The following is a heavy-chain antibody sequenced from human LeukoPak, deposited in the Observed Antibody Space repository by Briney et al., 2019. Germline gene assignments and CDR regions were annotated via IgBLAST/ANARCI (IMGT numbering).Heavy chain of an antibody. CDR3: AREPPESYRFDY. D-gene: IGHD2-2*01. V-gene: IGHV1-46*01. CDR1: GYTFSNYY. Sequence: ASVKVSCKTSGYTFSNYYLHWVRQAPGQGPEWMGIIKPSDGSTQYPQKFQGRVTMTRDMSASTVYMELSSLTSEDTAMYYCAREPPESYRFDYWGRGASVTVSS. J-gene: IGHJ4*02. CDR2: IKPSDGST.